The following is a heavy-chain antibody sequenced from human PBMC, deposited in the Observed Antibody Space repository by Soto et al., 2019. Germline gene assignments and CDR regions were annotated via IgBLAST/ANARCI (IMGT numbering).Heavy chain of an antibody. V-gene: IGHV3-23*01. CDR2: ISGSGGST. D-gene: IGHD3-10*01. Sequence: GGSLRLSYAASGFTFSSYAMSWVRQAPGKGLEWVSAISGSGGSTYYADSVKGRFTISRDNSKNTLYLQMNSLRAEDTAVYYCANGLLWFGELLRGFDYWGQGTLVTVSS. CDR1: GFTFSSYA. CDR3: ANGLLWFGELLRGFDY. J-gene: IGHJ4*02.